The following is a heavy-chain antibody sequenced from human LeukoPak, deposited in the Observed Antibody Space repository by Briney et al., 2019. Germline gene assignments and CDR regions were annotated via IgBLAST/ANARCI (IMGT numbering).Heavy chain of an antibody. Sequence: SVKVSCKASGGTFSSYAISWVRQAPGQGLEWMGGIIPIFGTANYAQKFQGRVTITADKSTSTAYMELSSLRSEDTAVYYCARDLGLATMVRGVIAPLDYWGQGTLVTVSS. D-gene: IGHD3-10*01. CDR2: IIPIFGTA. CDR1: GGTFSSYA. J-gene: IGHJ4*02. V-gene: IGHV1-69*06. CDR3: ARDLGLATMVRGVIAPLDY.